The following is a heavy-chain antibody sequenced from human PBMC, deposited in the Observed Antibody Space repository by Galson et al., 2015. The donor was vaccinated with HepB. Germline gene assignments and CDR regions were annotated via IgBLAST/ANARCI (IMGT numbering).Heavy chain of an antibody. Sequence: SVQVSCKASGGTFSNYPISWVRQAPGQGLEWMGGIIPISGAPDTAQKFQGRISIATDDATSTAYMELRSLRSDDTAVYYCATFVVVTYQGGASDAFDIWGQGTMVVVSS. CDR1: GGTFSNYP. CDR2: IIPISGAP. V-gene: IGHV1-69*05. J-gene: IGHJ3*02. CDR3: ATFVVVTYQGGASDAFDI. D-gene: IGHD2-15*01.